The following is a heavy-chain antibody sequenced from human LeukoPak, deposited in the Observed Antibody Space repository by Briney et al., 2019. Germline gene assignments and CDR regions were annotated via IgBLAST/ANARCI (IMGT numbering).Heavy chain of an antibody. J-gene: IGHJ5*02. CDR1: GYTFTSYD. Sequence: ASVKVSCKASGYTFTSYDINWVRQATGQGLEWMGWMDPNSGNAGYAQKFQGRVTITRNTSISTAYMELSSLRSEDTAVYYCASTYSSSWYGWFDPWGQGTLVTVSS. V-gene: IGHV1-8*03. CDR2: MDPNSGNA. CDR3: ASTYSSSWYGWFDP. D-gene: IGHD6-13*01.